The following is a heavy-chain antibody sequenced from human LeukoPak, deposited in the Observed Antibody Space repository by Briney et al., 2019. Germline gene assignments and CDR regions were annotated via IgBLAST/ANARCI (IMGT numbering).Heavy chain of an antibody. CDR2: IYNSGST. Sequence: SETLSLTCTVSGGSISTYYWSWIRQPPGKGLEWIGYIYNSGSTNYNPSLKSRVTISVDTSKNQFSLKLSSVTAADTAVYYCARENSNSWYLDYWGQGTLVTASS. D-gene: IGHD6-13*01. V-gene: IGHV4-59*01. CDR1: GGSISTYY. CDR3: ARENSNSWYLDY. J-gene: IGHJ4*02.